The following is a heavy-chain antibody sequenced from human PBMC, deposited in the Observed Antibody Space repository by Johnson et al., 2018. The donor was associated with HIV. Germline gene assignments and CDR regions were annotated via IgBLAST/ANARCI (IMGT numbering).Heavy chain of an antibody. V-gene: IGHV3-30*04. J-gene: IGHJ3*02. CDR2: MSYDGSSK. CDR1: RFTFSSYA. CDR3: ARDQAIFGVVLSSDAFDI. D-gene: IGHD3-3*01. Sequence: LVESGGGLVQPGGSLRLSCAGSRFTFSSYAISWVRQAPGKGLEWVAVMSYDGSSKYYADSVKGRFTISRDNSRNTLYLQMNSLRAEDTAVYYGARDQAIFGVVLSSDAFDIWGQGTMVTVSS.